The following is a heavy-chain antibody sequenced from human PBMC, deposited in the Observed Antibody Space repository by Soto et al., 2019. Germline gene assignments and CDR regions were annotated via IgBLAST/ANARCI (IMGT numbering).Heavy chain of an antibody. CDR3: ESSLGYSGYDDWFDP. Sequence: SETLSLTCAVYGGSFSGYYWAWIRQPPGKGLEWIGTIYYGGNTYYNSPLRSRVTISVDTSKNQFSLRVSSVTAADTAVYYCESSLGYSGYDDWFDPWGPGTLVNVSS. D-gene: IGHD5-12*01. V-gene: IGHV4-34*01. CDR1: GGSFSGYY. CDR2: IYYGGNT. J-gene: IGHJ5*02.